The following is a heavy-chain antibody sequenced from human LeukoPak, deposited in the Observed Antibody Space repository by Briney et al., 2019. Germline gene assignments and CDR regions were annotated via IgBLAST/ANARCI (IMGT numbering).Heavy chain of an antibody. CDR1: GYTFTGYY. D-gene: IGHD6-6*01. J-gene: IGHJ6*03. CDR3: ARALPRIAALPSVGLYYYYVDV. V-gene: IGHV1-2*02. CDR2: INPNSGGT. Sequence: ASVKVSCKASGYTFTGYYMHWVRQAPGQGLEWMGWINPNSGGTNYAQKFQGRVTMTRDTSISTAYMELSRLRSDDTAVYYCARALPRIAALPSVGLYYYYVDVWGKGTTVTVSS.